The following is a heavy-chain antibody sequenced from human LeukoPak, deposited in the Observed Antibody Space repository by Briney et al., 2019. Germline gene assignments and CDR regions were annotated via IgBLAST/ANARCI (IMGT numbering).Heavy chain of an antibody. V-gene: IGHV1-8*01. CDR1: GYTFTSYD. Sequence: ASVKVSCKASGYTFTSYDINWVRQATGQGLEWMGWMNPNSDNTGYAQKFQGRATMTRNTSISTAYMELSSLRSEDTAVYYCARAYNWNDFGYWGQGTLVTVSS. D-gene: IGHD1-1*01. J-gene: IGHJ4*02. CDR2: MNPNSDNT. CDR3: ARAYNWNDFGY.